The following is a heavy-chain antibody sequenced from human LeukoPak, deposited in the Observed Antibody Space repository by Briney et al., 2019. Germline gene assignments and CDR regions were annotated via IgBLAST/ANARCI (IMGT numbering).Heavy chain of an antibody. V-gene: IGHV4-61*08. D-gene: IGHD6-19*01. CDR1: GGSISSGGYY. CDR2: INHSGST. J-gene: IGHJ3*02. CDR3: ARASGWNDGFDT. Sequence: SETLSLTCTVSGGSISSGGYYWSWIRQPPGKGLEWIGEINHSGSTNYNPSLKGRVTISVDTSKNQFSLKLSSVTAADTAVYYCARASGWNDGFDTWGQGTMVSVSS.